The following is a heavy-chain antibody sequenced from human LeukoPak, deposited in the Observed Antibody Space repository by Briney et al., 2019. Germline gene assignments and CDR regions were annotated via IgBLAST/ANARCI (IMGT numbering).Heavy chain of an antibody. CDR2: ITRSGGST. CDR3: ARLGSGTYETDC. J-gene: IGHJ4*02. Sequence: GGSLRLSCAASGFTFNSNSMNWVRQAPGKGLEWASAITRSGGSTFYADSVKGRFTISRDNSKNTLYLQMNSLRAEDTALYYCARLGSGTYETDCWGQGTLVAVSS. V-gene: IGHV3-23*01. D-gene: IGHD1-26*01. CDR1: GFTFNSNS.